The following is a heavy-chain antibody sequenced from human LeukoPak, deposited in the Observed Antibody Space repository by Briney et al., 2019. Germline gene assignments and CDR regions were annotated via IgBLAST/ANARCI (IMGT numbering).Heavy chain of an antibody. D-gene: IGHD6-25*01. J-gene: IGHJ4*02. V-gene: IGHV1-18*01. CDR3: AREPRSGNFDY. CDR1: GYTFTIYG. CDR2: ISAYNGNT. Sequence: ASVNVSCKASGYTFTIYGISWVRQAPGQGLEWMGWISAYNGNTNYAQKLQGRVTMTTDTSTSTAYMELRSLRSDDTAVYYCAREPRSGNFDYWGQGTLVTVSS.